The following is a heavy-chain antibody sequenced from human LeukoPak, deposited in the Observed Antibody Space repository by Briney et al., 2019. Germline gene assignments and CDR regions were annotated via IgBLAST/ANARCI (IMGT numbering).Heavy chain of an antibody. CDR1: GGSISSYY. J-gene: IGHJ5*02. Sequence: SETLSLTCTVSGGSISSYYWSWIRQPPGKGLEWIGYIYYSGSTNYNPSLKSRVTISVDTSKNQFSLKLSSVTAADTAVYYCARDLNYDILTGDNWFDPWGQGTLVTVSS. D-gene: IGHD3-9*01. CDR3: ARDLNYDILTGDNWFDP. V-gene: IGHV4-59*01. CDR2: IYYSGST.